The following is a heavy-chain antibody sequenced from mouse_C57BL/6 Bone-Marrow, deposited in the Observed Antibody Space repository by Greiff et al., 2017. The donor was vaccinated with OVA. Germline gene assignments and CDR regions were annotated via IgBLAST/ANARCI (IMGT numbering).Heavy chain of an antibody. CDR3: ARYPVYYGSSYGFAY. CDR1: GYTFTSYW. CDR2: IDPSDSYT. D-gene: IGHD1-1*01. V-gene: IGHV1-69*01. J-gene: IGHJ3*01. Sequence: QVQLQQPGAELVMPGASVKLSCKASGYTFTSYWMHWVKQRPGQGLEWIGEIDPSDSYTNYNQKFKGKSTLTVDKSSSTAYMQLSSLTSEDSAVYYCARYPVYYGSSYGFAYWGKGTLVTVSA.